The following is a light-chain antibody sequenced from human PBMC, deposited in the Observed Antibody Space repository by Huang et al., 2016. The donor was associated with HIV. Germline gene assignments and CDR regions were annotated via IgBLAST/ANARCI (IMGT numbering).Light chain of an antibody. CDR1: QGIGNS. V-gene: IGKV1-NL1*01. Sequence: DIQMTQSPSSLSASVGDRVTITCRASQGIGNSLAWYQQKPEQAPRLLLYATSTLESGVPSRFSGSGSGTHYTLTINTLQPEDIASYYCQQYHSLPWTVGQGTKVEIK. J-gene: IGKJ1*01. CDR2: ATS. CDR3: QQYHSLPWT.